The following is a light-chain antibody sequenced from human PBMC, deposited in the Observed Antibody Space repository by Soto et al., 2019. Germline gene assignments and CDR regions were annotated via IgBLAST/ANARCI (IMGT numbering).Light chain of an antibody. CDR3: QQYDNWPWT. CDR2: GAS. J-gene: IGKJ1*01. V-gene: IGKV3-15*01. Sequence: EILMTQSPATLSVSPGGRATLSCRASQSISDTLAWYQQKPGQAPRLLIHGASTRATGFPARFSGSGSGTDFTLTISSLQSEDSAVYYCQQYDNWPWTFGQGTKVDI. CDR1: QSISDT.